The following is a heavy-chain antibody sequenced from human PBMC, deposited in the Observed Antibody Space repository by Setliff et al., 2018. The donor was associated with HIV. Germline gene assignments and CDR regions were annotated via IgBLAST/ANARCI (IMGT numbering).Heavy chain of an antibody. CDR1: GDSISSSSYY. CDR3: ARDRIWKGYYDY. J-gene: IGHJ4*02. Sequence: PSETLSLTCTVSGDSISSSSYYWGWIRQSPGKGLEWIGSLYYSGSTYYNPSLKSRVTLLIDTSKNQFSLRLRSVTAADTAVYYCARDRIWKGYYDYWGQGTLVTVSS. D-gene: IGHD3-3*01. CDR2: LYYSGST. V-gene: IGHV4-39*02.